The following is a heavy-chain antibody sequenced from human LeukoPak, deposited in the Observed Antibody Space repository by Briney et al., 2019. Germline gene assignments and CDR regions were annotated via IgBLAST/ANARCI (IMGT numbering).Heavy chain of an antibody. Sequence: SETLSLTCTVSGGSIRSYYWSWIRQPPGKGLEWIGYIYYSGSTNYNPSLKSRVTISVDTSKNQFSLKLSSVTAADTAVYYCARGLLDGYTHPAAFGIWGQGTMVTVSS. CDR2: IYYSGST. D-gene: IGHD5-24*01. CDR1: GGSIRSYY. CDR3: ARGLLDGYTHPAAFGI. V-gene: IGHV4-59*01. J-gene: IGHJ3*02.